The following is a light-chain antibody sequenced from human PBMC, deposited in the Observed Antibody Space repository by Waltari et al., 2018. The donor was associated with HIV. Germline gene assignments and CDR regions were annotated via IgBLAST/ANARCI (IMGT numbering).Light chain of an antibody. J-gene: IGLJ2*01. CDR2: EVN. V-gene: IGLV2-8*01. Sequence: QSALTQPPSASGSPGQSVTISCTGTSSDVEGYNSISWYQQLPGKAPNLMLFEVNKRPSGVPDRFSGSQSGNTASLTVSGLQPEDEADYYCSSHAGSNLFVVFGGGTKLTVL. CDR3: SSHAGSNLFVV. CDR1: SSDVEGYNS.